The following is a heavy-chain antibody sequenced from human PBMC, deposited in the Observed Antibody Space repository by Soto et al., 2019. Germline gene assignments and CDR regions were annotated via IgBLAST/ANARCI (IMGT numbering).Heavy chain of an antibody. Sequence: ASVKVSCKASGYTFSRYGISWVRQAPGQRLEWMGWINAGNGNTKYSQKFQGRVTITRDTSASTAYMELGSLRSEDTAVYYCARVSGYYLPDYWGQGTLVTVSS. CDR3: ARVSGYYLPDY. J-gene: IGHJ4*02. D-gene: IGHD5-12*01. CDR2: INAGNGNT. CDR1: GYTFSRYG. V-gene: IGHV1-3*01.